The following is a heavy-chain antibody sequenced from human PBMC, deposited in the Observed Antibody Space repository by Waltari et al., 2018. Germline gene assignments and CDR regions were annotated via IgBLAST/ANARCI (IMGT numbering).Heavy chain of an antibody. J-gene: IGHJ6*02. D-gene: IGHD1-26*01. CDR1: GFSFTNYG. Sequence: QEKLVESGGGVVQSGRSLKLSCAASGFSFTNYGMHWVRQAPGKGLEWVAILWYYGRKKYYANSVKGRFDTSRDNSRNTLYLQMDSLRAEDTAVYFCARDQYGESFYYAMNVWGQGTAVTVSS. CDR2: LWYYGRKK. CDR3: ARDQYGESFYYAMNV. V-gene: IGHV3-33*04.